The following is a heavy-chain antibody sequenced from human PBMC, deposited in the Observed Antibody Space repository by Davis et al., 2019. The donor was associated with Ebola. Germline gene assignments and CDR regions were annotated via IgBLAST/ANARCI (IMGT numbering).Heavy chain of an antibody. CDR1: GFTFSGSA. J-gene: IGHJ6*02. D-gene: IGHD3-10*01. V-gene: IGHV3-73*01. CDR2: IRSKANSYAT. CDR3: TRRRDGSGSHYPIYYYYYGMDV. Sequence: GESLKISCAASGFTFSGSAMHWVRQASGKGLEWVGRIRSKANSYATAYAASVKGRFTISRDDSKNTAYLQMNSLKTEDTAVYYCTRRRDGSGSHYPIYYYYYGMDVWGQGTTVTVSS.